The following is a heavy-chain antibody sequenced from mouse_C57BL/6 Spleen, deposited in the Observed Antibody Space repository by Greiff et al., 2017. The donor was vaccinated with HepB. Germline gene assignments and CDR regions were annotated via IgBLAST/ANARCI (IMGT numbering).Heavy chain of an antibody. CDR2: INPGSGGT. J-gene: IGHJ4*01. CDR3: ARGLRYAMED. Sequence: QVQLQQSGAELVRPGTSVKVSCKASGYAFTNYLIEWVKQRPGQGLEWIGVINPGSGGTNYNEKFKGKATLTADKSSSTAYMQLSSLASEDSAVYLCARGLRYAMEDRGQGTSVTAAS. CDR1: GYAFTNYL. V-gene: IGHV1-54*01. D-gene: IGHD3-3*01.